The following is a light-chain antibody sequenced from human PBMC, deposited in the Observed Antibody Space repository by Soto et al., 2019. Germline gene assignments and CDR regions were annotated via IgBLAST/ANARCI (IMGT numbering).Light chain of an antibody. CDR1: SGHSSYA. CDR3: QTWGTGIDVV. Sequence: QLVLTQSPSASASLGASVKLTCTLSSGHSSYAIAWHQQQPEKGPRYLMKLNSDGSHSKGAGIPDRFSGSSSGAERYLTISSLQSEDEADYYCQTWGTGIDVVFGGGTKLTVL. J-gene: IGLJ2*01. CDR2: LNSDGSH. V-gene: IGLV4-69*01.